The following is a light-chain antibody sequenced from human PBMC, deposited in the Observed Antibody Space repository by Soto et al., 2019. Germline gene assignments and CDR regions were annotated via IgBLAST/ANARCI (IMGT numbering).Light chain of an antibody. CDR1: SSDVGGYNY. J-gene: IGLJ2*01. V-gene: IGLV2-14*01. CDR3: SSYTSSSTVV. Sequence: QSVLTQPASVSGSPGQSITISCTGSSSDVGGYNYVSWYQHHPGKAPKLMISEVSNRPLGVSNRFSGSKSDNTASLTISGLHAEDEADYYCSSYTSSSTVVFGGGTKVTVL. CDR2: EVS.